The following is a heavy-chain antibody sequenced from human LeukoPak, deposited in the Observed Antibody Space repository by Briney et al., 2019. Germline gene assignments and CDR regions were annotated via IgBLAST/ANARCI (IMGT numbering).Heavy chain of an antibody. CDR3: ARFPDYDFWSGYFYYYYGMDV. CDR2: ISYDGSNK. V-gene: IGHV3-30-3*01. J-gene: IGHJ6*02. D-gene: IGHD3-3*01. Sequence: GSLRLSCAASGFTFSSYAMHWVRQAPGKGLEWVAVISYDGSNKYYADSVKGRFTISRDNSKNTLYLQMNSLRAEDTAVYYCARFPDYDFWSGYFYYYYGMDVWGQGTTVTVSS. CDR1: GFTFSSYA.